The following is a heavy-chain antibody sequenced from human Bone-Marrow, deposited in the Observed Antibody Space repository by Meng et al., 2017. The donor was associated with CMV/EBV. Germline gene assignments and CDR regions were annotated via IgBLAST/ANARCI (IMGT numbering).Heavy chain of an antibody. CDR1: GASISSYY. J-gene: IGHJ4*02. D-gene: IGHD1-26*01. CDR2: IDYSGST. CDR3: ARASLVGATPFDY. V-gene: IGHV4-59*01. Sequence: SETLSLTCTVSGASISSYYWSWIRQPPGKGLEWIGYIDYSGSTNYNPSLKSRVTISVDTSKNQFSLKLSSVTAADTAVYYCARASLVGATPFDYWGQGTLVTVSS.